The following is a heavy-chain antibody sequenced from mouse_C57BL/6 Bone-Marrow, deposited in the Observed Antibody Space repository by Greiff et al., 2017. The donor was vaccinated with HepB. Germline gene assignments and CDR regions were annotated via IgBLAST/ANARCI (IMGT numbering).Heavy chain of an antibody. D-gene: IGHD1-1*01. CDR3: ARRYYYGSSAGFAY. J-gene: IGHJ3*01. CDR2: IWWDDDK. V-gene: IGHV8-8*01. CDR1: GFSLSTFGMG. Sequence: QVTLKVCGPGILQPSQTLSLTCSFSGFSLSTFGMGVGWIRQPSGKGLEWLAHIWWDDDKYYNPALKSRLTISKDTSKNQVFLKIANVDTADTATYYCARRYYYGSSAGFAYWGQGTLVTVSA.